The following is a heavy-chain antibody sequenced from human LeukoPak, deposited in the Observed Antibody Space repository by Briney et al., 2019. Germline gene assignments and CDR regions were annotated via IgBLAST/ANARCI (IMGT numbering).Heavy chain of an antibody. CDR2: IWYDGSNK. V-gene: IGHV3-33*01. CDR3: AREQLVFPCFDY. CDR1: GFTFSSYG. Sequence: GRSLRLSCAASGFTFSSYGMHWVRQAPGKGLEWVAVIWYDGSNKYYADSVKGRFTISRDNSKNTLYLQMNSLRAEDTAVYYRAREQLVFPCFDYWGQGTLVTVSS. J-gene: IGHJ4*02. D-gene: IGHD6-13*01.